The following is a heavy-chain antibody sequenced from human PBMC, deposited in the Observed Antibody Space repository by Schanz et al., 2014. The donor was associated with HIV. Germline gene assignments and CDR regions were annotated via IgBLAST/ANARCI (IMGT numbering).Heavy chain of an antibody. J-gene: IGHJ6*02. V-gene: IGHV3-15*01. CDR2: IKSNPDGGTI. Sequence: EVQLVASGGGLVKPGGSLSLSCAASGFTFSNVWMSWVRQAPGKGLEWVGRIKSNPDGGTIDYAAPVKGRFTISRDDSKNTLYLQMNSLKTEDTAVYYCTTDPLRDYGVDVWGQGTTVTVSS. CDR1: GFTFSNVW. CDR3: TTDPLRDYGVDV.